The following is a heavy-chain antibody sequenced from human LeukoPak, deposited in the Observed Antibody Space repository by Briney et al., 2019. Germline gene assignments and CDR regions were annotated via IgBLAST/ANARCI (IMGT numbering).Heavy chain of an antibody. D-gene: IGHD6-6*01. CDR3: AISSSTQLIDC. J-gene: IGHJ4*02. CDR1: GSIFTSYW. CDR2: IYPGDSDT. V-gene: IGHV5-51*01. Sequence: GASLKISCKGSGSIFTSYWIGWVRQLPGKGLEWMGIIYPGDSDTRYSPSFQGQVTISADKSISTAYLQWSSLKASDTAMYYCAISSSTQLIDCWGQGTLVTVSS.